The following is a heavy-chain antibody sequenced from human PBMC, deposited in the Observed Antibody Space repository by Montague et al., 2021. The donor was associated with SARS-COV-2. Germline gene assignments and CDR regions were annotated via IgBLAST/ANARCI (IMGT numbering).Heavy chain of an antibody. Sequence: SLRLSCAVPGFTFSDYYMSWIRQAPGKGLEWVSYISGSGTTVYYRDSVKGRFTISRDNAKNSLYLQMDSLRAEDTAVYYCARDSSAGGIGYFDYWGQGILVSVSS. V-gene: IGHV3-11*01. J-gene: IGHJ4*02. D-gene: IGHD1-26*01. CDR3: ARDSSAGGIGYFDY. CDR1: GFTFSDYY. CDR2: ISGSGTTV.